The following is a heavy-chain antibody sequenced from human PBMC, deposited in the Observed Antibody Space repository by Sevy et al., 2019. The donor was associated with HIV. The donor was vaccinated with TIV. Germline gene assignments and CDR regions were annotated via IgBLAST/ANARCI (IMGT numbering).Heavy chain of an antibody. V-gene: IGHV3-64*01. CDR1: AFTFSPYA. D-gene: IGHD1-26*01. CDR3: ARGKWELPNDAFDI. J-gene: IGHJ3*02. Sequence: GGSLRLSCAASAFTFSPYAMHWVRQAPGKGLEYVSGISYNGGSTYYANSVKGRFTISRDNSKNMMYLQMGSLRTEDMAVYYCARGKWELPNDAFDIWGQGTMVTVSS. CDR2: ISYNGGST.